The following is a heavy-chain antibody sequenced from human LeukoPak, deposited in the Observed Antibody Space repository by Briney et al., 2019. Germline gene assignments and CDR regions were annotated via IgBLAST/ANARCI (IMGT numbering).Heavy chain of an antibody. J-gene: IGHJ4*02. D-gene: IGHD3-3*01. Sequence: PGGSLRLSCAASGFTFSSYSMNWVRQAPGKGLEWVSYISSSSSTIYYADSVKGRFTISRDNAKNSLYLQMNSLRAEDTAVYYCASELYYDFWSGYYNPPDYWGQGTLVTVSS. V-gene: IGHV3-48*01. CDR1: GFTFSSYS. CDR3: ASELYYDFWSGYYNPPDY. CDR2: ISSSSSTI.